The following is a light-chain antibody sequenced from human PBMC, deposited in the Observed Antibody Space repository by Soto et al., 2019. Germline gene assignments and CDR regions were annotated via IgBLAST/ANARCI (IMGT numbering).Light chain of an antibody. CDR3: GSWDSSLSAYV. Sequence: SQPPSVSAAPGQRVTIPCSGSSSNIGGNSVSWYQQLPGTAPKLLIYDDDQRPSGIPDRFSGSKSGTSATLGITGFQTGDEADYYCGSWDSSLSAYVFGTGTKVTVL. CDR2: DDD. CDR1: SSNIGGNS. J-gene: IGLJ1*01. V-gene: IGLV1-51*01.